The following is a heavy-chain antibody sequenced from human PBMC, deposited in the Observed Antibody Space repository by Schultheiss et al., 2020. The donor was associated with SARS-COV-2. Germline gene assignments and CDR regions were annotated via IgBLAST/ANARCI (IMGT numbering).Heavy chain of an antibody. CDR3: AKDFTIFGVVIIRGHDAFDT. Sequence: GGSLRLSCEASGFTFSSYAMSWVRQAPGKGLEWVSAISGSGGSTYYADSVKGRFTISRDNSKNTLYLQMNSLRAEDTAVYYCAKDFTIFGVVIIRGHDAFDTWGQGTMVTVSS. CDR1: GFTFSSYA. J-gene: IGHJ3*02. CDR2: ISGSGGST. V-gene: IGHV3-23*01. D-gene: IGHD3-3*01.